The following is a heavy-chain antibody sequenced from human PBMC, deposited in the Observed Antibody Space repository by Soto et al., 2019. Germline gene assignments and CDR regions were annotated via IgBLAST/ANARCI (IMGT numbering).Heavy chain of an antibody. CDR1: GFTFSSYG. CDR3: AKDRGGSYLYYFDY. CDR2: ISYDGSNK. J-gene: IGHJ4*02. D-gene: IGHD1-26*01. Sequence: QPGGSLRLSCAASGFTFSSYGMHWVRQAPGKGLEWVAVISYDGSNKYYADSVKGRFTISRDNSKNTLYLQMNSLRAEDTAVYYCAKDRGGSYLYYFDYWGQGTLVTVSS. V-gene: IGHV3-30*18.